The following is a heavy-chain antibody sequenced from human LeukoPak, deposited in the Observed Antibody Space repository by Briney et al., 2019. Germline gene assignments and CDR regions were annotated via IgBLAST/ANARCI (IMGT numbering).Heavy chain of an antibody. D-gene: IGHD1-14*01. CDR2: ISRGGTT. V-gene: IGHV3-23*01. Sequence: GGSLRLSCAASGLTFSTYGMSWVRQAPGKGLEWVSAISRGGTTSYADSVRGRFTISRDNSKSTLYLQMNSLRVADMAVYYCAQEDSEGGPNWFDPWGQGALVTVSS. CDR3: AQEDSEGGPNWFDP. J-gene: IGHJ5*02. CDR1: GLTFSTYG.